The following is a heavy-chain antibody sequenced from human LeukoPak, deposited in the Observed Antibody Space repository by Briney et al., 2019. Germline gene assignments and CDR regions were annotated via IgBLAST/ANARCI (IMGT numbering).Heavy chain of an antibody. CDR1: GFTFSSYG. Sequence: GGSLRLSRAASGFTFSSYGMHWVRQAPGKGLEWVAVIWYDGSNKYYADSVKGRFTISRDNSKNTLYLQMNSLRAEDTAVYYCARENGSGSYFPNWGQGTLVTVSS. CDR3: ARENGSGSYFPN. V-gene: IGHV3-33*01. J-gene: IGHJ4*02. D-gene: IGHD3-10*01. CDR2: IWYDGSNK.